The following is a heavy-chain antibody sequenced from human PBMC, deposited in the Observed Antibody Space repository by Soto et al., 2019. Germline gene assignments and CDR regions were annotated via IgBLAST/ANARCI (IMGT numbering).Heavy chain of an antibody. CDR1: ASIFKGHG. J-gene: IGHJ4*02. CDR2: IRYDGSDE. D-gene: IGHD1-26*01. V-gene: IGHV3-33*08. Sequence: QVQLVESGGGVVQPGGSLRLSCAASASIFKGHGMHWVRQAPGKGLEWLAIIRYDGSDEHYGDSVKGRFTISRDNSKNMLYLQMNSLRAEDTAVYYCARDGVGATTFFGFLDYWGQGTLVTVSS. CDR3: ARDGVGATTFFGFLDY.